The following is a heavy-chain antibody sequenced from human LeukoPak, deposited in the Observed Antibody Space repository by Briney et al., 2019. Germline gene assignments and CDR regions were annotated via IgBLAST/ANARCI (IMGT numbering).Heavy chain of an antibody. Sequence: GGSLRLSCAASGFTFSSSWMNWVGQAPGKGLGRVARITRDGSSTTYANSVKGGFTTSTHNAKNTLYLQMDSLRDDDTAVYYCARDPGYESWSPFWGGMDVWGKGTTVIVSS. CDR3: ARDPGYESWSPFWGGMDV. CDR1: GFTFSSSW. D-gene: IGHD3-16*01. J-gene: IGHJ6*04. V-gene: IGHV3-74*01. CDR2: ITRDGSST.